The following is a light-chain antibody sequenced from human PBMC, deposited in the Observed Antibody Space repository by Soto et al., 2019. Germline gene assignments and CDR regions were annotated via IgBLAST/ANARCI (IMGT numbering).Light chain of an antibody. J-gene: IGKJ5*01. V-gene: IGKV1-27*01. CDR1: QGISND. Sequence: DIQMTQSPSSLSASVGDRVTITCRASQGISNDLAWYQQKPGKVPKLLIYAASTLQSGAPSRFSGSVSGTDFILTISSLQPEDVATYYCQKYNSAPHTFGQGTRLEIK. CDR3: QKYNSAPHT. CDR2: AAS.